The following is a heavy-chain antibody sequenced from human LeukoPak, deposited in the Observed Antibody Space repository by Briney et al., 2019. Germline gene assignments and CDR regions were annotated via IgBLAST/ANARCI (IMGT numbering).Heavy chain of an antibody. CDR1: GFSFSSYA. V-gene: IGHV3-21*01. J-gene: IGHJ4*02. CDR2: ISTTSGNI. CDR3: ARRAPSHDFDD. Sequence: GGSLRLSCATSGFSFSSYAMSWVRQAPGKGLEWVAAISTTSGNIYYADSVKGRFTISRDNAKNSLYLQMNSLRVEDTALYYCARRAPSHDFDDWGQGTLVTVSS.